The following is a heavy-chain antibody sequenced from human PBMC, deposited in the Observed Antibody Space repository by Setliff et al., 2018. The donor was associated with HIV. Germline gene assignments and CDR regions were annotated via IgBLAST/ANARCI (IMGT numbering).Heavy chain of an antibody. D-gene: IGHD4-17*01. V-gene: IGHV4-31*03. CDR1: GGSISSGGYY. CDR3: ARDYGDTPSYYYYYGMDG. CDR2: IYYSGST. Sequence: SETLSLTCTVSGGSISSGGYYWSWIRQHPGKGLEWIGYIYYSGSTYYNPSLKSRVTISGDTSKNQFSLKLSSVTAADTAVYYCARDYGDTPSYYYYYGMDGWGQGTTVTVSS. J-gene: IGHJ6*02.